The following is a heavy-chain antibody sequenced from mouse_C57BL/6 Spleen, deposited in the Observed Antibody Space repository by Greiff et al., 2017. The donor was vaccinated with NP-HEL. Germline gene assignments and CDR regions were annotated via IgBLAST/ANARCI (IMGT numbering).Heavy chain of an antibody. CDR2: IYPGDGDT. V-gene: IGHV1-82*01. J-gene: IGHJ1*03. D-gene: IGHD3-3*01. Sequence: VQLQQSGPELVKPGASVKISCKASGYAFSSSWMNWVKQRPGKGLEWIGRIYPGDGDTNYNGTFKGKATLTADKSSSTAYMQLSSLTSEDSAVYFCAREGTRDWYFDIWGTGTTVTVSS. CDR1: GYAFSSSW. CDR3: AREGTRDWYFDI.